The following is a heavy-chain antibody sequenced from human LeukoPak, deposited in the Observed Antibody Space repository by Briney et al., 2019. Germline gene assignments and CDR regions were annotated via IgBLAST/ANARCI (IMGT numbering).Heavy chain of an antibody. Sequence: PSETLSLTCTVSGGSISSSSYYWGWIRQPPGKGLEWIGSIYYSGSTYYNPSLKRRVTISVDTSKNQFSLKLSSVTAADTAVYYCARQIRTRVYYYYYMDVWGKGTTVTVSS. CDR2: IYYSGST. J-gene: IGHJ6*03. CDR3: ARQIRTRVYYYYYMDV. CDR1: GGSISSSSYY. V-gene: IGHV4-39*07.